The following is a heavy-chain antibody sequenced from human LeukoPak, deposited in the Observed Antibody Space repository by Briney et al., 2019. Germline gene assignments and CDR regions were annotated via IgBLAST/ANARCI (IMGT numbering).Heavy chain of an antibody. V-gene: IGHV1-69*05. Sequence: GASVKVSCKASGGTFSSYAISWVRQAPGQGLEWMGGVIPIFGTANYAQKFQGRVTITTDESTSTAYMELSSLRSEDTAVYYCARDRGDCVPAISYYFDYWGQGTLVTVSS. CDR2: VIPIFGTA. D-gene: IGHD2-21*02. CDR1: GGTFSSYA. J-gene: IGHJ4*02. CDR3: ARDRGDCVPAISYYFDY.